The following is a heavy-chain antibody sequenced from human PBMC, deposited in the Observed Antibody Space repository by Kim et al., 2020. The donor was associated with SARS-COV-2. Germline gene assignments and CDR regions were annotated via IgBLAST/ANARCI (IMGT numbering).Heavy chain of an antibody. V-gene: IGHV3-11*06. CDR2: ISSSSSYT. D-gene: IGHD3-22*01. Sequence: GGSLRLSCAASGFTFSDYYMSWIRQAPGKGLEWVSYISSSSSYTNYADSVKGRFTISRDNAKNSLYLQMNSLRAEDTAVYYCARVTRTDYYDSTHGGEDAFDIWGQGTMVTVSS. CDR1: GFTFSDYY. CDR3: ARVTRTDYYDSTHGGEDAFDI. J-gene: IGHJ3*02.